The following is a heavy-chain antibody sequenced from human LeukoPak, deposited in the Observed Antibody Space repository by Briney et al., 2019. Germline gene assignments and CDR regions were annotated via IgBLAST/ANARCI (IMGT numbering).Heavy chain of an antibody. Sequence: GASVKVSCKASGGTFSSYAISWVRQAPGQGLEWMGRIIPILGIANYAQKFQGRVTITADKSTSTAYMELSSLRSEDTAVYYCAGFGGCSGGSCYGGDRYFDYWGQGTLVTVSS. J-gene: IGHJ4*02. CDR1: GGTFSSYA. CDR3: AGFGGCSGGSCYGGDRYFDY. V-gene: IGHV1-69*10. D-gene: IGHD2-15*01. CDR2: IIPILGIA.